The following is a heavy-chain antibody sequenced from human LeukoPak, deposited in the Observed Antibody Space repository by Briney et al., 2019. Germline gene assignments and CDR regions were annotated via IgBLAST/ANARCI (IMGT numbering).Heavy chain of an antibody. CDR1: GFTFSNYG. CDR3: AKDRESMVRDGAFDI. V-gene: IGHV3-30*18. Sequence: PGGSLRLSCAASGFTFSNYGIHWVRQAPGKGLEWVAVISYDGSNKYYADSVKGRFTISRDNSKNTLYLQMSSLRAEDTAVYYCAKDRESMVRDGAFDIWGQGTMVSVSS. D-gene: IGHD3-10*02. CDR2: ISYDGSNK. J-gene: IGHJ3*02.